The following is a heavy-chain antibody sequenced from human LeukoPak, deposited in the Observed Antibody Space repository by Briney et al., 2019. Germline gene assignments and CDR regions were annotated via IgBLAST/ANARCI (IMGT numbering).Heavy chain of an antibody. CDR3: ASECITMVRGVIAYNWFDP. J-gene: IGHJ5*02. Sequence: GASVKVSCKASGYTFTSYDINWVRQATGQGLEWMGWMNPNSGNTGYAQKFQGRVTMTRNTSISTAYMELSSLRSEDTAVYYCASECITMVRGVIAYNWFDPWGQGTLVTVSS. CDR2: MNPNSGNT. D-gene: IGHD3-10*01. CDR1: GYTFTSYD. V-gene: IGHV1-8*01.